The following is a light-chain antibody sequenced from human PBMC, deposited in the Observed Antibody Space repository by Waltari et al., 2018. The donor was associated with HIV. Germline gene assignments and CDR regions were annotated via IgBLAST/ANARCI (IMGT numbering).Light chain of an antibody. CDR2: TKN. Sequence: QSVLTQPPSASGTPGQRVNISCSGSSSNIGSNNVNWYQQLPGTAPKLLIYTKNQRPSGVPDRFSGSKSGTSASLAISGLQSEDEADYYCAAWDDSLNGHYVFGTGTKVTVL. J-gene: IGLJ1*01. CDR3: AAWDDSLNGHYV. CDR1: SSNIGSNN. V-gene: IGLV1-44*01.